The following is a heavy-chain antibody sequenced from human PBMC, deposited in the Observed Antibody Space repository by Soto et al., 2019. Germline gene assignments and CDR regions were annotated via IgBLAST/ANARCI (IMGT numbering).Heavy chain of an antibody. V-gene: IGHV1-69*13. CDR3: ASTIFGVVIILDYYYYGMDV. D-gene: IGHD3-3*01. Sequence: SVKVSCKASGGTFSSYAISWVRQAPGQGLEWMGGIIPIFGTANYAQKFQGRVTITADESTSTAYMELSSLRSEDTAVYYCASTIFGVVIILDYYYYGMDVWGQGTTVTVSS. J-gene: IGHJ6*02. CDR2: IIPIFGTA. CDR1: GGTFSSYA.